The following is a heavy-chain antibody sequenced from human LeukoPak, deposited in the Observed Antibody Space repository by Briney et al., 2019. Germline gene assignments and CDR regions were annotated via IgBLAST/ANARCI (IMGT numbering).Heavy chain of an antibody. CDR3: AKGSKAVLFTRDHYMDV. CDR2: IRYDGSNK. Sequence: GGSLRLSCAASGFTFSSYGMYWVRQAPGKGLEWVAFIRYDGSNKYYADSVKGRFTISRDNSKNTLYLQMNSLRAEDTAMYYCAKGSKAVLFTRDHYMDVWGKGTTVTISS. J-gene: IGHJ6*03. D-gene: IGHD6-19*01. V-gene: IGHV3-30*02. CDR1: GFTFSSYG.